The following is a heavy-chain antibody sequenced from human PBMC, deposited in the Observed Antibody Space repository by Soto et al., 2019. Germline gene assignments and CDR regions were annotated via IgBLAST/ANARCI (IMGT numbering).Heavy chain of an antibody. CDR1: GGSISSGGYY. J-gene: IGHJ3*02. Sequence: QVQLQESGPGLVKPSQTLSLTCTVSGGSISSGGYYWSWIRQHPGKGLEWIGYIYYSGSTYYNPSLKSRVTISVDTSKTQFSLKLSSVTAADTAVYYCARDGGTTVTTGYAFDIWGQGTMVTVSS. D-gene: IGHD4-17*01. V-gene: IGHV4-31*03. CDR2: IYYSGST. CDR3: ARDGGTTVTTGYAFDI.